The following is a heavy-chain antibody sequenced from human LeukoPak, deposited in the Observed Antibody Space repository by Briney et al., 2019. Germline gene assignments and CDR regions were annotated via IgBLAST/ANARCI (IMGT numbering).Heavy chain of an antibody. V-gene: IGHV3-73*01. J-gene: IGHJ5*02. Sequence: GGSLRLSCAASGFTFSGSAIHWVRQSFGKGLEWIGHIDKEKNSYATASAYAVSVEGRFTVSRDDSKNMAFLQMSGLNTEDTALYFCTRDSGTYNWLDPWGQGTLVTVPS. CDR2: IDKEKNSYATAS. CDR3: TRDSGTYNWLDP. D-gene: IGHD1-26*01. CDR1: GFTFSGSA.